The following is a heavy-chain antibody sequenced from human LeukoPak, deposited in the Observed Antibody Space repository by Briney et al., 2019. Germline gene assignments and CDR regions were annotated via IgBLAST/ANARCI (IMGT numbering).Heavy chain of an antibody. J-gene: IGHJ4*02. Sequence: PGGSLRLSCAASGFTFSSYSMNWVRQAPGKGLEWVSYISSSSTIYYADSVKGRFTISRDNAKNSLHLQMNSLRDEDTAVYYCAQITMISIWGQGTLVTVSS. V-gene: IGHV3-48*02. CDR3: AQITMISI. CDR2: ISSSSTI. CDR1: GFTFSSYS. D-gene: IGHD3-22*01.